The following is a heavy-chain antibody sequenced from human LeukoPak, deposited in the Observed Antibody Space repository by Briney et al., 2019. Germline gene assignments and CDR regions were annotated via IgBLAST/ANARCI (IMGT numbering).Heavy chain of an antibody. D-gene: IGHD7-27*01. CDR1: GYTFTSYD. V-gene: IGHV1-8*01. CDR3: ARGPPNWGYDY. Sequence: ASVKVSCKASGYTFTSYDFNWVRQATGQRPEWMGWLSPNSGDTGYAQKFQDRVTMTRNTSISTAYMELSSLRSDDAAVYYCARGPPNWGYDYWGPGTLVTVFS. CDR2: LSPNSGDT. J-gene: IGHJ4*02.